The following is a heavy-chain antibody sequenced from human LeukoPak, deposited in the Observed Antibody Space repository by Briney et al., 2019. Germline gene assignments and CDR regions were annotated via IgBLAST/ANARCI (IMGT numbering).Heavy chain of an antibody. CDR3: ARFRYDYGDGPDY. CDR1: GYTFTSYD. CDR2: MTPNSGNT. D-gene: IGHD4/OR15-4a*01. V-gene: IGHV1-8*01. J-gene: IGHJ4*02. Sequence: ASVKVPCKASGYTFTSYDINWVRQAAGQGLEWMGFMTPNSGNTGYAQKLQGRVTMTRNNSISTAYMELSSLRSEDTAVYYCARFRYDYGDGPDYWGQGTLVTVSS.